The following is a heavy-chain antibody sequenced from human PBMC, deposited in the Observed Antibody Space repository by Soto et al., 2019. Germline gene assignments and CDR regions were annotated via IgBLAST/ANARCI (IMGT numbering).Heavy chain of an antibody. D-gene: IGHD6-19*01. V-gene: IGHV4-34*01. CDR2: INHSGST. Sequence: PSETLSLTCAVYGGSFSGYYWSWIRQPPGKGLEWIGEINHSGSTNYNPSLKSRVTISVDTSKNQFSLKLSSVTAADTAVYYCARLPGIAVAGTYYYYYYGMDVWGQGTTVTVSS. J-gene: IGHJ6*02. CDR1: GGSFSGYY. CDR3: ARLPGIAVAGTYYYYYYGMDV.